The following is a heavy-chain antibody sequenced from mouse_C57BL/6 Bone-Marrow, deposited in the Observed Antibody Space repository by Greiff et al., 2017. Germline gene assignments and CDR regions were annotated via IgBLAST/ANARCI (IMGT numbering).Heavy chain of an antibody. CDR1: GFSLTSYG. CDR3: AKSRLRRRLDGYAMDY. CDR2: IWRGGST. Sequence: QVQLQQSGPGLVQPSQSLSITCTVSGFSLTSYGVHWVRQSPGKGLEWLGVIWRGGSTDYNAAFMSRLSITKDNSKSQVFFKMNSLQADDTAIYYCAKSRLRRRLDGYAMDYWGQGTSVTVSS. V-gene: IGHV2-5*01. D-gene: IGHD2-2*01. J-gene: IGHJ4*01.